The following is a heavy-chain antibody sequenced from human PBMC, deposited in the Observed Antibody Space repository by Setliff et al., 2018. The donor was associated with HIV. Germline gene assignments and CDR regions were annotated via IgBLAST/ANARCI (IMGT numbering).Heavy chain of an antibody. CDR2: ILPRDSDT. CDR1: GYIFTNYW. Sequence: GESLKISCEASGYIFTNYWIGWVRQMPGRGLEYMGIILPRDSDTRYSPSFQGQVTFSADKSISAVYLQWDSLKASDSAIYYCARAPRSPLRWRDNLLSSSSFFMDVWGKGTTVTVSS. D-gene: IGHD2-21*01. V-gene: IGHV5-51*01. J-gene: IGHJ6*03. CDR3: ARAPRSPLRWRDNLLSSSSFFMDV.